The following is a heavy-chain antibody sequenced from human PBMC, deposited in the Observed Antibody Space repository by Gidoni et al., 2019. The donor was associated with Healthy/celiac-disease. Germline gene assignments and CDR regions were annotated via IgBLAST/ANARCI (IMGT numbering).Heavy chain of an antibody. Sequence: QVQLVQSGAEVKNPGSSVKVSCKASGGTFSSYTISWVRQAPGQWLEWMGGIIPIFGTANYAQKFQGRVTITADESTSTAYMELSSLRSEDTAVYYCARPGDSSGYYLGDAFDIWGQGTMVTVSS. CDR2: IIPIFGTA. V-gene: IGHV1-69*01. J-gene: IGHJ3*02. D-gene: IGHD3-22*01. CDR1: GGTFSSYT. CDR3: ARPGDSSGYYLGDAFDI.